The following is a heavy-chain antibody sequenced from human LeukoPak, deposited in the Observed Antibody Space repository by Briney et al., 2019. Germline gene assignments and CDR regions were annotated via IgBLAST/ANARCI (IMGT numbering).Heavy chain of an antibody. CDR1: GFTFDDYA. J-gene: IGHJ4*02. Sequence: GGSLRLSCAASGFTFDDYAMHWVRQAPGKGLEWVSLISGDGGSTYYADSVKGRFTISRDNSKTSLYLQMNSLRTEDTALYYCAGAVAGTPFDYWGQGTLVTVSS. V-gene: IGHV3-43*02. CDR2: ISGDGGST. D-gene: IGHD6-19*01. CDR3: AGAVAGTPFDY.